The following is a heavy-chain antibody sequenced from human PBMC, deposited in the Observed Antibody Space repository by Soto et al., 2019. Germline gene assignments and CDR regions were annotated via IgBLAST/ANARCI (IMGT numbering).Heavy chain of an antibody. CDR2: IYTSGST. CDR1: GGSISSYY. Sequence: PSETLSLTCTVSGGSISSYYWSWIRQPAGKGLEWIGRIYTSGSTNYNPPLKSRVTMSVDTSKNQFSLKLSSVTAADTAVYYCARDWVIRFLEPTGYYYGMDVWGQGTTVTVSS. D-gene: IGHD3-3*01. J-gene: IGHJ6*02. CDR3: ARDWVIRFLEPTGYYYGMDV. V-gene: IGHV4-4*07.